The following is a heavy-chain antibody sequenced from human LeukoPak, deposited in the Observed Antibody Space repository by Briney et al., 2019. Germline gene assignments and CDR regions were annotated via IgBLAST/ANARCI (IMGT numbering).Heavy chain of an antibody. CDR2: ISGSGGST. D-gene: IGHD1-26*01. CDR1: GFTFSSYA. Sequence: PGGSLGLSCAASGFTFSSYAMRWVRQAPGKGLEWVSGISGSGGSTYNAASVKGRFTISRDNSKNTLYLQMNSLRAEDTAVYYCAKGAATQGNWFDPWGKGTLVTVSS. V-gene: IGHV3-23*01. CDR3: AKGAATQGNWFDP. J-gene: IGHJ5*02.